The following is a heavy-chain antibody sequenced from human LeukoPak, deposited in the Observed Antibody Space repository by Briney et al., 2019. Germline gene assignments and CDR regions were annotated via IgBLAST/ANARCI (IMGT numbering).Heavy chain of an antibody. Sequence: PSETLSLTCTVSGDSINPYYWSWIRQPPGKGLECIGHIYYSGSTKYNPSLKSRVTMSVDTSNNQFSLKLSSVTAADTAVYYCARGSHTTTPDYWGQGTLVTVSS. CDR1: GDSINPYY. J-gene: IGHJ4*02. CDR3: ARGSHTTTPDY. V-gene: IGHV4-59*12. D-gene: IGHD1-14*01. CDR2: IYYSGST.